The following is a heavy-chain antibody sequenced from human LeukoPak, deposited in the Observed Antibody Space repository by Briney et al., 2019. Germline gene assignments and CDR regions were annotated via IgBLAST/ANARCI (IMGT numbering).Heavy chain of an antibody. CDR2: IYYSGST. V-gene: IGHV4-39*01. Sequence: SDTLSLTCTVSGGSISSSSYYWGWIRQPPGKGLEWIGRIYYSGSTYYNPSLKSRVTISVDTSKNQFSLKLSSVTAADTAVYYCARFRVGDYVWGSYRYEVGAFDIWGQGTMVTVSS. J-gene: IGHJ3*02. CDR3: ARFRVGDYVWGSYRYEVGAFDI. D-gene: IGHD3-16*02. CDR1: GGSISSSSYY.